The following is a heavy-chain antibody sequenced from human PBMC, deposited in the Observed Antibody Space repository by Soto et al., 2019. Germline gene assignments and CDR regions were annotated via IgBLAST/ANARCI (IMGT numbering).Heavy chain of an antibody. CDR3: ASAYCGGDCSNYYYGMDV. J-gene: IGHJ6*02. Sequence: SVKVSCKASGGTFSSYAISWVRQSPGQGLEWMGGIIPIFGTANYAQKFQGRVTITADESTSTAYMELSSLRSEDTAVYYCASAYCGGDCSNYYYGMDVWGQGTTVTVSS. V-gene: IGHV1-69*13. D-gene: IGHD2-21*02. CDR2: IIPIFGTA. CDR1: GGTFSSYA.